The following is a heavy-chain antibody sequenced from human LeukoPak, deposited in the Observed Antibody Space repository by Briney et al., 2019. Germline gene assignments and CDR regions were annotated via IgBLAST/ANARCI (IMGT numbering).Heavy chain of an antibody. J-gene: IGHJ3*02. CDR1: GGSISSGDYY. Sequence: TLSLTCTVSGGSISSGDYYWSWIRQPPGKGLEWIGYIYYSGSTYYNPSLKSRVTISVDTSKNQFSLKLSSVTAADTAVYYCARDRGLLIQQSIAALDAFDIWGQGTMVTVSS. D-gene: IGHD6-6*01. CDR2: IYYSGST. V-gene: IGHV4-30-4*08. CDR3: ARDRGLLIQQSIAALDAFDI.